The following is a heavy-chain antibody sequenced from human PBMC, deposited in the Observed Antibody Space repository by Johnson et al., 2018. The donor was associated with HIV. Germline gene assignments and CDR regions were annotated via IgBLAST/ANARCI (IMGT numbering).Heavy chain of an antibody. CDR2: ISSGGSSI. CDR3: ARDRLLWFRELWPHDAFDI. D-gene: IGHD3-10*01. CDR1: GFVFSDSH. Sequence: QMLLVESGGGVVQPGRSLRLSCVASGFVFSDSHMSWIRQAPGKGLEWISYISSGGSSIYYADSVEGRFTISRDNSRDTLSLQMNSLRVEDTAVYYCARDRLLWFRELWPHDAFDIWGQGTMVTVSS. V-gene: IGHV3-11*04. J-gene: IGHJ3*02.